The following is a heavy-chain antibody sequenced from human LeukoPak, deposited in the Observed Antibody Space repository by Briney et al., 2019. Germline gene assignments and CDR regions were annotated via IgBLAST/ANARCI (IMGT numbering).Heavy chain of an antibody. D-gene: IGHD2-2*01. CDR3: ARGIPHYCSSTTCPNDY. V-gene: IGHV4-34*01. CDR1: GGSFSGYS. Sequence: PSETLSLTCAVYGGSFSGYSWSWIRQPPGNGLEWIGEIHRSGSTNYHPSLKSRVTISVDTSKNQFSLKLSSVTAADTAVYYCARGIPHYCSSTTCPNDYWGQGTLVTVSS. CDR2: IHRSGST. J-gene: IGHJ4*02.